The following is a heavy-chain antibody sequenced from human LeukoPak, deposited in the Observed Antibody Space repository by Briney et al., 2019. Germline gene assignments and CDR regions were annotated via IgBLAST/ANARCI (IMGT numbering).Heavy chain of an antibody. CDR2: IIPIFGTA. CDR1: GGTFSSYA. Sequence: ASVKVSCKASGGTFSSYAISWVRQAPGQGLEWMGGIIPIFGTANYAQKFQGRVTITTDESTSTAYMELSSLRSEDTAVYYCARAHPGATDSWSGYYYYYMDVWGKGTTVTVSS. V-gene: IGHV1-69*05. CDR3: ARAHPGATDSWSGYYYYYMDV. J-gene: IGHJ6*03. D-gene: IGHD3-3*01.